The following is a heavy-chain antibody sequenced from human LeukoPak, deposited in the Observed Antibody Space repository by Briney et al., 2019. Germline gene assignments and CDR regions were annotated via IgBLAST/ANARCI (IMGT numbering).Heavy chain of an antibody. D-gene: IGHD3-10*01. CDR2: ISYDGSKK. Sequence: GGSMRLSCAVSGFTINNQAMHWVRQVPGKGLEWVAVISYDGSKKYYGDSVRGRFTISRDNSKNTVDVQMNSLRPDNTAVYYCTTGPQSGHYGPLSPAIFDYWGQGTLVTVSS. V-gene: IGHV3-30*03. J-gene: IGHJ4*02. CDR3: TTGPQSGHYGPLSPAIFDY. CDR1: GFTINNQA.